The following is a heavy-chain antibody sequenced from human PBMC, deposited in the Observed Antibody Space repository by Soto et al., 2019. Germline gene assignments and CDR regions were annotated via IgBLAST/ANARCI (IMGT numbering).Heavy chain of an antibody. CDR2: INAGNGNT. Sequence: ASVKVSCKASGYTFTSYAIHWVRQAPGQRLEWMGWINAGNGNTKYSQKFQGRVTITRDTSASTAYMELSSLRSEDTAVYYCARTYYGSGSYDYYYYGMDVWGQGTTVTVSS. D-gene: IGHD3-10*01. CDR1: GYTFTSYA. CDR3: ARTYYGSGSYDYYYYGMDV. J-gene: IGHJ6*02. V-gene: IGHV1-3*01.